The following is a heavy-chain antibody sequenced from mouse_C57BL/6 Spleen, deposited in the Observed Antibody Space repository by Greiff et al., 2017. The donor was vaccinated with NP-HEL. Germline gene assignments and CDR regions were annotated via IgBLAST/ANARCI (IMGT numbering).Heavy chain of an antibody. CDR2: IYPSDSET. V-gene: IGHV1-61*01. J-gene: IGHJ3*01. CDR1: GYTFTSYW. Sequence: VQLQQPGAELVRPGSSVKLSCKASGYTFTSYWMDWVKQRPGQGLEWIGNIYPSDSETHYNQKFKDKATLTVDKSSSTAYMQLSSLTSEGSAVYYCAREDEGFAYWGQGTLVTVSA. CDR3: AREDEGFAY.